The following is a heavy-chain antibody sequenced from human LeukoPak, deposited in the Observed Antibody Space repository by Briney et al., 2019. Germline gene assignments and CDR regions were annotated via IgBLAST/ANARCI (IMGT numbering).Heavy chain of an antibody. CDR3: ARDAHYYDSSGITPFDY. V-gene: IGHV3-21*01. Sequence: GGALRLSCAASGFTLSSYSMNWVRPAPGKGLEGVSSISSSSSYIYYADSVKGRFTISRDNAKNSLYLQMNSLRAEDTAVYYCARDAHYYDSSGITPFDYWGQGTLVTVSS. J-gene: IGHJ4*02. D-gene: IGHD3-22*01. CDR2: ISSSSSYI. CDR1: GFTLSSYS.